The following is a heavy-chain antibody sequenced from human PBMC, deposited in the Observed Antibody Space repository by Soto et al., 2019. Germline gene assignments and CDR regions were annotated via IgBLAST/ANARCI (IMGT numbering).Heavy chain of an antibody. J-gene: IGHJ4*02. CDR1: GFTFSRYG. D-gene: IGHD4-17*01. V-gene: IGHV3-33*01. CDR3: ARDDDSGDNRFDY. CDR2: ILDDGSDQ. Sequence: QVQLVESGGGVVQPGRSLRLSCAASGFTFSRYGMHWVRQAPGKGLEWVAVILDDGSDQNYVDSVKGRFSISIDNSKNRLYLQMNSLRAEDTAVYYCARDDDSGDNRFDYWCQGTLVNVSS.